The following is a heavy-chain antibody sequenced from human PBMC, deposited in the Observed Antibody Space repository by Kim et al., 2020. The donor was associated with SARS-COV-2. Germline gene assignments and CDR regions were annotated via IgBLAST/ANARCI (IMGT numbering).Heavy chain of an antibody. Sequence: KGRFTLTRDNAKNSLYLQMNSLRAEDTAVYYCARDGLIAARGGYYYGMDVWGQGTTVTVSS. D-gene: IGHD6-13*01. CDR3: ARDGLIAARGGYYYGMDV. J-gene: IGHJ6*02. V-gene: IGHV3-11*01.